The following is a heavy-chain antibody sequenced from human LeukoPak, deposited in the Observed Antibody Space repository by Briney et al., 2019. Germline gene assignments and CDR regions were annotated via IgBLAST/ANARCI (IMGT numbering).Heavy chain of an antibody. CDR3: ARSDYYDYRQIDF. CDR1: GDSISTSHYY. V-gene: IGHV4-39*01. D-gene: IGHD3-22*01. CDR2: IYYNGST. Sequence: SETLSLTCTVSGDSISTSHYYWGWIRQSPGKGLEWLGSIYYNGSTHYNPSLKRRVTIYVDTSRNQFSLHVFSVTAADTAVFYCARSDYYDYRQIDFWGQGTLVTVSS. J-gene: IGHJ4*02.